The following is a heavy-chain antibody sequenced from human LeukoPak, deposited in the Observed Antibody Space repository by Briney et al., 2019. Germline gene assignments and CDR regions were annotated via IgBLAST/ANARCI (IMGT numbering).Heavy chain of an antibody. Sequence: GGSLRLSCAASGFTFSSYEMNWVRQAPGKGLEWVSYISSSGSTIYYADSVKGRFTISRDNAKNSLYLRMNSLRAEDTAVYCCARVSWQLVFDYWGQGTLVTVSS. CDR1: GFTFSSYE. V-gene: IGHV3-48*03. CDR2: ISSSGSTI. D-gene: IGHD6-6*01. CDR3: ARVSWQLVFDY. J-gene: IGHJ4*02.